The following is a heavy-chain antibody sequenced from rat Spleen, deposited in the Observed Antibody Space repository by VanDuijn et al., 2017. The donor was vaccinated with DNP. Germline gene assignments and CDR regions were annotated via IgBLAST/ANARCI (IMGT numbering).Heavy chain of an antibody. V-gene: IGHV5-25*01. Sequence: EVQLVESGGGLVQPGRSLKLSCAASGFTFSNYDMAWVRQAPTKGLEWVASISPSGGSTYYRDSVKGRFTISRDDAQSTLFLQMDSLRSEDTATYYCATQAYSSYFDYWGQGVMVTVSS. CDR1: GFTFSNYD. CDR2: ISPSGGST. J-gene: IGHJ2*01. CDR3: ATQAYSSYFDY. D-gene: IGHD1-2*01.